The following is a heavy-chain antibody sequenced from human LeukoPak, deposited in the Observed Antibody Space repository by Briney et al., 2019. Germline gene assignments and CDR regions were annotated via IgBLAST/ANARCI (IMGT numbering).Heavy chain of an antibody. CDR2: ISYSGST. V-gene: IGHV4-39*01. Sequence: AETLSLTCTVSGGSIRSSTYYWGWIRQPPGKGLEGIGSISYSGSTYYNPSLKSRITISVDTSKNQFSLRLSSVTAADTAVYFCARGRIQLCLVHVWVQGAVVTVSS. CDR1: GGSIRSSTYY. D-gene: IGHD5-18*01. J-gene: IGHJ4*02. CDR3: ARGRIQLCLVHV.